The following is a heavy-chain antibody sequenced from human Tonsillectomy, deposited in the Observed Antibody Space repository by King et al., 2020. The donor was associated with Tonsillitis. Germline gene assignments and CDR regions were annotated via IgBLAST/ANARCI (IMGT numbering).Heavy chain of an antibody. CDR1: GYTFTSYD. J-gene: IGHJ5*02. CDR3: ARGFPIQGWFDP. V-gene: IGHV1-8*02. D-gene: IGHD5-18*01. CDR2: MNPNSGNT. Sequence: QLVQSGAEVKKPGASVKVSCKASGYTFTSYDINWVRQATGQGLEWMGWMNPNSGNTGYVQKFQGRVTMTRNTSINTAYMELSSLRSEDTAVYYCARGFPIQGWFDPWGQGTLVTVSS.